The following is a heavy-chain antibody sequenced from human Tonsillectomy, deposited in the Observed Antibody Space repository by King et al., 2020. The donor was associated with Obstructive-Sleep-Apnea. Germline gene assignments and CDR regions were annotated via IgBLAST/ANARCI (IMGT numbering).Heavy chain of an antibody. CDR3: ARDRGSWYPYFDY. V-gene: IGHV4-39*07. Sequence: QLQESGPGLVKPSETLSLTCTVSGGSISSSSYYWGWIRQPPGKWLEWIGSIYYSGSTYYNPSLKSRVTISVDMSQNQFSLKLSSLTAADTAVYYCARDRGSWYPYFDYWGQGTLVTVSS. CDR2: IYYSGST. D-gene: IGHD6-13*01. CDR1: GGSISSSSYY. J-gene: IGHJ4*02.